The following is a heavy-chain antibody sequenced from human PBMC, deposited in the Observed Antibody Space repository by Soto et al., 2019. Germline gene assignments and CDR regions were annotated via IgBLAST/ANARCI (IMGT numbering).Heavy chain of an antibody. V-gene: IGHV4-39*01. CDR3: ARLGGYVSVGYYYLWDS. Sequence: PSETLSLTCSVSDGSMNGDSYYWGWIRQPPGKGLDLIGVINYSGTTFHNVSLKSRVTMSVESSRNQLSLKLTSVTAADTAVYYCARLGGYVSVGYYYLWDSWGQGTLVTVSS. D-gene: IGHD3-22*01. CDR2: INYSGTT. CDR1: DGSMNGDSYY. J-gene: IGHJ4*02.